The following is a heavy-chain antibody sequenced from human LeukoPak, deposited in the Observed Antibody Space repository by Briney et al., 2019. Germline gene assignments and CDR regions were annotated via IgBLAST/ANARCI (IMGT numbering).Heavy chain of an antibody. CDR1: GGTISSYA. V-gene: IGHV1-69*05. Sequence: ASVKVSCKASGGTISSYAISWVRQAPGQGLEWMGGIIPIFGTANYAQKFQGRVTITTDESTSTAYMELSSLRSEDTAVYYCATARGGVVPDDAFDIWGQGTMVTVSS. CDR3: ATARGGVVPDDAFDI. D-gene: IGHD3-16*01. J-gene: IGHJ3*02. CDR2: IIPIFGTA.